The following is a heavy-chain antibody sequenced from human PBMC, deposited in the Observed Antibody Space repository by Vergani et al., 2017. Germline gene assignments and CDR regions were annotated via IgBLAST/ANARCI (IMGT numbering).Heavy chain of an antibody. J-gene: IGHJ5*02. CDR2: IYYSGST. V-gene: IGHV4-39*07. CDR1: GGSLSSSSYY. Sequence: QLQLQESGPGLVKPSETLSLTCTVSGGSLSSSSYYWGWIRQPPGKGLEWIGSIYYSGSTYYNPSLKSRVTISVDTSKNQFSLKLSSVTAADTAVYYCARDGGYCSCGSCPGWFDPWGQGTLVTVSS. D-gene: IGHD2-15*01. CDR3: ARDGGYCSCGSCPGWFDP.